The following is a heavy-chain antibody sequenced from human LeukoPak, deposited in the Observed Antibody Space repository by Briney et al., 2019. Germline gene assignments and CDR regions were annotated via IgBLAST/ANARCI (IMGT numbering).Heavy chain of an antibody. CDR2: INPNSGDT. Sequence: ASVKVSCKASGYTFTGYYMHWVRQAPGQGLEWMGWINPNSGDTNYAQKFQGRVTMTRDTSISTAYMELSRLRSDDTAVYYCAKIHSSTSSPGADYWGQGTLVTVSS. CDR3: AKIHSSTSSPGADY. CDR1: GYTFTGYY. J-gene: IGHJ4*02. D-gene: IGHD2-2*01. V-gene: IGHV1-2*02.